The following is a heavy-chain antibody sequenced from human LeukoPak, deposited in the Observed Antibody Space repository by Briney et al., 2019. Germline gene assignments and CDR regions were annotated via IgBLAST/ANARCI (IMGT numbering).Heavy chain of an antibody. V-gene: IGHV3-23*01. CDR2: ISGSGGST. CDR3: AKLDGYNLRGLFDY. J-gene: IGHJ4*02. CDR1: GFTFSSYA. Sequence: XGSLRLSCTASGFTFSSYAMSWVRQAPGKGLEWVSAISGSGGSTYYADSVKGRFTISRDNSKKTLYLQMNSLRAEDTAVYYCAKLDGYNLRGLFDYWGQGTLVTVSS. D-gene: IGHD5-24*01.